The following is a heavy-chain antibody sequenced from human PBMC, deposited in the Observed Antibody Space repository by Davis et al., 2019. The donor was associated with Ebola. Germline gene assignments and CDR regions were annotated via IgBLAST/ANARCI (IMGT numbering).Heavy chain of an antibody. D-gene: IGHD6-13*01. CDR1: GGTFSSYA. CDR2: IIPILGTA. V-gene: IGHV1-69*11. J-gene: IGHJ6*02. Sequence: SVTVSCKASGGTFSSYAISWVRQAPGQGLEWMGRIIPILGTANYAQKFQGRVTITADESTSTAYMELSSLRSEDTAVYYCARDNIAAAGLGYYYYYYGMDVWGQGTTVTVSS. CDR3: ARDNIAAAGLGYYYYYYGMDV.